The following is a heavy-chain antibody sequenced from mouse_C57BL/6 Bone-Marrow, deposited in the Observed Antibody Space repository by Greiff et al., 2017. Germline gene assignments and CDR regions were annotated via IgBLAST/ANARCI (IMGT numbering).Heavy chain of an antibody. V-gene: IGHV14-3*01. CDR3: ARGGDLDY. J-gene: IGHJ2*01. Sequence: VHVKQSVAELVRPGASVKLSCTASGFNIKHTYMHWVKQRPEQGLEWIGRIDPANGNTKYAPKFQGKATITADTSSNTAYLQLSSLTSEDTAIYYCARGGDLDYWGQGTTLTVSS. CDR2: IDPANGNT. CDR1: GFNIKHTY.